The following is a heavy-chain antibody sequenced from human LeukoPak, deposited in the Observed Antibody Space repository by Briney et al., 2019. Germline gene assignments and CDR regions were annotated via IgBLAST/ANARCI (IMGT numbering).Heavy chain of an antibody. CDR3: ARDHPGRWLQSYSFDY. J-gene: IGHJ4*02. CDR2: MNPNSGNT. D-gene: IGHD5-24*01. V-gene: IGHV1-8*01. Sequence: ASVKVSCKASGYTFTSYDINWVRQATGQGLEWMGWMNPNSGNTGYAQKFQGRVTMTRNTSISTAYMELSSLRSEDTAVYYCARDHPGRWLQSYSFDYWGQGTLVTVSS. CDR1: GYTFTSYD.